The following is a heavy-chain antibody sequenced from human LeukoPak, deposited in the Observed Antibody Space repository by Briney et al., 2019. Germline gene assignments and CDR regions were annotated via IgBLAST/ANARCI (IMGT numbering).Heavy chain of an antibody. CDR1: GFTFSSYS. CDR2: ISSSSSTI. CDR3: ARDATYYYDSSGYYYGGAFDI. J-gene: IGHJ3*02. V-gene: IGHV3-48*04. D-gene: IGHD3-22*01. Sequence: GGSLRLSCAASGFTFSSYSMNWVRQAPGKGLEWVSYISSSSSTIYYADSVKGRFTISRDNAKNSLYLQMNSLRAEDTAVYYCARDATYYYDSSGYYYGGAFDIWGQGTMVTVSS.